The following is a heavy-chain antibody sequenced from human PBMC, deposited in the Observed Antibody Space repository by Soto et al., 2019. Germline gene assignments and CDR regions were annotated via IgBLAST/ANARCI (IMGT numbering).Heavy chain of an antibody. J-gene: IGHJ4*02. Sequence: VQLVEAGGGVVQPGRSLRLSCVASGFTFSSYGMHWVRQAPGKGLEWVAVVSYNGRKEYYADSVKGRFSISRDNSKNTLYVQMNTLRDEDTAVYYCAKDSLRGEVPAALNFDNWGRGTLVIVSS. CDR1: GFTFSSYG. D-gene: IGHD2-2*01. V-gene: IGHV3-30*18. CDR3: AKDSLRGEVPAALNFDN. CDR2: VSYNGRKE.